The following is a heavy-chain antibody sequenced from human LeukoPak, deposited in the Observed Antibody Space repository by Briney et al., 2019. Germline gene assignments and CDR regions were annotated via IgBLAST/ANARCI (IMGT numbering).Heavy chain of an antibody. D-gene: IGHD3-10*01. CDR1: GYTFTGYY. V-gene: IGHV1-2*02. J-gene: IGHJ3*02. CDR3: ARDPPIGGADVFDI. Sequence: GGSLKVSCKAAGYTFTGYYMHWVRQAPGQGLEWMGWINPNSGGTNYARTFQGRVTMTRDTSISTAYMELSRLTSDDTAVYYCARDPPIGGADVFDIWGQGTMVTVSS. CDR2: INPNSGGT.